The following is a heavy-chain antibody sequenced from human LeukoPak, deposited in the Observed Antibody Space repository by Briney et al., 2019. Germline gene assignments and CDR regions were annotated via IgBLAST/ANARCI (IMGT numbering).Heavy chain of an antibody. Sequence: SETLSLTCAVYGGSFSGYYWSWIRQPPGKGLEWIGEINHSGSTNYNPSLKSRVTISVDTSKNQFSLKPSSVTAADTAVYYCAARRGLRLGESRAFDYWGQGTLVTVSS. CDR1: GGSFSGYY. CDR2: INHSGST. V-gene: IGHV4-34*01. D-gene: IGHD3-16*01. J-gene: IGHJ4*02. CDR3: AARRGLRLGESRAFDY.